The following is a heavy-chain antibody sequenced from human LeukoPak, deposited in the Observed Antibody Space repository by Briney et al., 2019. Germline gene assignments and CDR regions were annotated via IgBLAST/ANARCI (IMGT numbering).Heavy chain of an antibody. CDR2: INWYSDSM. Sequence: GGSLRLSCTASGFNFHEYSMHWVRHAPGKGLEWVSVINWYSDSMVYADSVKGRFTISRDNANNLVYLQMNRLRADDTALYYCVRERSATYLLDYWGQGTLVTVSS. J-gene: IGHJ4*02. D-gene: IGHD4/OR15-4a*01. V-gene: IGHV3-9*01. CDR1: GFNFHEYS. CDR3: VRERSATYLLDY.